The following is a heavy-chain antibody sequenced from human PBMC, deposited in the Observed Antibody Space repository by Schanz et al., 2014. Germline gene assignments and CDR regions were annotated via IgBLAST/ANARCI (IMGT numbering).Heavy chain of an antibody. CDR1: GFTFSPYW. V-gene: IGHV3-23*04. CDR2: ISGSGGNT. CDR3: AKDAENTAMITDYFDY. D-gene: IGHD5-18*01. Sequence: EVQLVESGGGLVQPGGSLRLSCGSSGFTFSPYWMHWVRQAPGRGLEWVSIISGSGGNTYYADAVRGRFTISRDNSKTTVYLQMNSLRAEDTAVYYCAKDAENTAMITDYFDYWGQGTLVTVSS. J-gene: IGHJ4*02.